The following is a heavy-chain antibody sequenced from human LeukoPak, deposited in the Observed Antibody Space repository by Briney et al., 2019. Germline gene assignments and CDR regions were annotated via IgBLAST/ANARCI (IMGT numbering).Heavy chain of an antibody. CDR3: ARSLGYYYYYYGMDV. J-gene: IGHJ6*02. V-gene: IGHV3-48*04. Sequence: GGSLRLSCAASGFTFSSYWMNWARQAPGKGLEWVSYISSSGSTICYADSVKGRFTISRDNAKNSLYLQMNSLRAEDTAVYYCARSLGYYYYYYGMDVWGQGTTVTVSS. CDR1: GFTFSSYW. CDR2: ISSSGSTI. D-gene: IGHD2-15*01.